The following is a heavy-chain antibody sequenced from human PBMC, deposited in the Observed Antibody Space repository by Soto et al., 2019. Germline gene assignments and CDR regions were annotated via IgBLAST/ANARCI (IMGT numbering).Heavy chain of an antibody. J-gene: IGHJ6*02. CDR3: AKDREPYYYYNMDV. Sequence: EVQLLESGGGLVQPGGSLRLSCAASGFTFSSYVMSWVRQAPGKGLEWVSGISGSGGSTYYADSVKGRFTISRDNSKNPLDLQMNSLRAEDTAVYYCAKDREPYYYYNMDVWGQGTTVTVSS. CDR1: GFTFSSYV. V-gene: IGHV3-23*01. CDR2: ISGSGGST.